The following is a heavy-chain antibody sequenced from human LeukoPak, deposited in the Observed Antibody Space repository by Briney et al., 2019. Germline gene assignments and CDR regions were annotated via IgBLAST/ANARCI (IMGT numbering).Heavy chain of an antibody. CDR1: GGTSSSYA. J-gene: IGHJ4*02. CDR3: AREYYGSGSYYNAPFDY. D-gene: IGHD3-10*01. Sequence: ASVKVSCKASGGTSSSYAISWVRQAPGQGLEWMGGIIPIFGTANYAQKFQGRVAITADKSTSTAYMELSSLRSEDTAVYYCAREYYGSGSYYNAPFDYWGQGTLVTVSS. CDR2: IIPIFGTA. V-gene: IGHV1-69*06.